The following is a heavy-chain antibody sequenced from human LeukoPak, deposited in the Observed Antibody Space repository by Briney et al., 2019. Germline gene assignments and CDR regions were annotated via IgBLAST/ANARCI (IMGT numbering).Heavy chain of an antibody. D-gene: IGHD6-19*01. Sequence: ESGPTLVNPTQTLTLTCTFSGFSLSTSGMCVSWIRQPPGKALEWLALIDWDDDKYYSTSLKTRLTISKDTSKNQVVPTMTNMDPVDTATYYCARIKRGWEYFDYWGQGTLVTVSS. J-gene: IGHJ4*02. CDR2: IDWDDDK. V-gene: IGHV2-70*01. CDR3: ARIKRGWEYFDY. CDR1: GFSLSTSGMC.